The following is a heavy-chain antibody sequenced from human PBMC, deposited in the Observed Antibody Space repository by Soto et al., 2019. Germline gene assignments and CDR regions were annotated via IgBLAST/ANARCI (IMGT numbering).Heavy chain of an antibody. CDR1: GCSISSYY. D-gene: IGHD6-13*01. Sequence: NPSETLSLTCIVSGCSISSYYWSWIRQPPGKGLEWIGYIYYSGSTNYNPSLKSRVSISLDTSKNQFSLKLSSVTAADTAVYYCARENSSSWKNHYFYYGLDVWGQGTTVTVSS. V-gene: IGHV4-59*01. CDR2: IYYSGST. CDR3: ARENSSSWKNHYFYYGLDV. J-gene: IGHJ6*02.